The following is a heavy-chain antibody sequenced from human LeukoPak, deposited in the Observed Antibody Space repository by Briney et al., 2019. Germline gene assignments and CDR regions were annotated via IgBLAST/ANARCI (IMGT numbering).Heavy chain of an antibody. J-gene: IGHJ4*02. CDR3: VGGIDTTGYFNY. D-gene: IGHD3-22*01. CDR1: GYTFDTYP. CDR2: INTNTGSP. V-gene: IGHV7-4-1*02. Sequence: GASVKVSCKASGYTFDTYPMNWVRQAPGQGLEWMGWINTNTGSPTYAQGLTGRFVFSLDTSVSTAFLQINSLKAEDTALCYCVGGIDTTGYFNYWGQGTLVTVSS.